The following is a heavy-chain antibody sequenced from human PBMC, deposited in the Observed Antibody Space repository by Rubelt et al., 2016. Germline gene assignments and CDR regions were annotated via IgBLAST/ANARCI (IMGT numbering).Heavy chain of an antibody. CDR1: GYTFTSYG. Sequence: QVQLVQSGAEVKKPGASVKVSCKASGYTFTSYGISWVRQAPGQGLEWMGWISAYNGNTNYAQKLQGIVTMTTDTSTSTAYMELRSLGCADTAVYYCARGRAVKLADSGGNDYWGQGTLVTVSS. CDR3: ARGRAVKLADSGGNDY. D-gene: IGHD4-23*01. J-gene: IGHJ4*02. CDR2: ISAYNGNT. V-gene: IGHV1-18*01.